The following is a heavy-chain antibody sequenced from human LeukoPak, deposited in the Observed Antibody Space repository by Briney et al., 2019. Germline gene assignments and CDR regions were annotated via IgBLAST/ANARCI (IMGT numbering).Heavy chain of an antibody. V-gene: IGHV4-39*07. CDR1: GDSITGYY. Sequence: SETLSLTCSVSGDSITGYYWGWIRQPPGKGLEWIGNIYYTGNTYYNPSLKSRVTISVDTSKNQFSLRLSSVTAADTAVYYCASLKWFGESEDDYWGQGTLVTVSS. CDR2: IYYTGNT. D-gene: IGHD3-10*01. CDR3: ASLKWFGESEDDY. J-gene: IGHJ4*02.